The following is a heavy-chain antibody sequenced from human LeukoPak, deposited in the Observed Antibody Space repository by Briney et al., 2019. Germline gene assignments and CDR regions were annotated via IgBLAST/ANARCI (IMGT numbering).Heavy chain of an antibody. D-gene: IGHD6-6*01. CDR3: ARDYSSSSGPDSPFDP. J-gene: IGHJ5*02. V-gene: IGHV1-18*01. CDR1: GYTFTSYG. Sequence: ASVKVSCKASGYTFTSYGISWVRQAPGQGLEWMGWISAYNGNTNYAQKLQGRVTMTTDTSTSTAYMELRSLRSDDTAVYYCARDYSSSSGPDSPFDPWGQGTLVTVSP. CDR2: ISAYNGNT.